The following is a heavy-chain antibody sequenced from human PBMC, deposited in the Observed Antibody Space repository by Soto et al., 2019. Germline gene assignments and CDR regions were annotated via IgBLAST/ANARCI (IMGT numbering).Heavy chain of an antibody. V-gene: IGHV3-74*01. J-gene: IGHJ4*02. CDR2: INGDGTMP. D-gene: IGHD6-19*01. CDR3: ARGMAGSRTANDY. CDR1: GFSFSSHW. Sequence: QTGGSLRLSCAASGFSFSSHWMVWVRQAPGKGLVWVSRINGDGTMPSYADSVKGRFTISRDNAKNTVKLQMNSLRVEDTAIYYCARGMAGSRTANDYWGRGILVTVSS.